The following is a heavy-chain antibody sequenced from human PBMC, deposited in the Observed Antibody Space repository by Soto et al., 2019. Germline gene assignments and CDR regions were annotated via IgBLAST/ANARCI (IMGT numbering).Heavy chain of an antibody. Sequence: VQLVESGGVVVQPGGSLRLSCAASGFTFDDYTMHWVRQAPGKGLEWVSLISWDGGSTYYADSVKGRFTISRDNIKNSLYLQMNSLRSEDTALYYCAKDSTYYYGSGSYYAPYYGMDVWGQGTTVTVSS. D-gene: IGHD3-10*01. CDR2: ISWDGGST. J-gene: IGHJ6*02. CDR1: GFTFDDYT. CDR3: AKDSTYYYGSGSYYAPYYGMDV. V-gene: IGHV3-43*01.